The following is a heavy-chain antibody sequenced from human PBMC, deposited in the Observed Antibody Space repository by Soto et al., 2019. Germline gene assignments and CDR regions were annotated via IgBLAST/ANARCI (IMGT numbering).Heavy chain of an antibody. CDR1: GFTFTRYS. CDR2: ISSTTNYI. J-gene: IGHJ4*02. Sequence: GGSLRLSCAASGFTFTRYSMYWVRQAPGKGPEWVSSISSTTNYIYYGDSMKGRFTISRDNAKNSLYLEMNSLRAEDTAVYYCARESEDLTSNFDYWGQGTLGTVSA. V-gene: IGHV3-21*06. CDR3: ARESEDLTSNFDY.